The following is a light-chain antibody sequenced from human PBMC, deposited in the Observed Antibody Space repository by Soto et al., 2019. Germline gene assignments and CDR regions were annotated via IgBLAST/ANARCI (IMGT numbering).Light chain of an antibody. CDR2: DVN. CDR3: CSYAGRYIYV. Sequence: QSALTQPRSVSGSPGQSVSISCTGTSSDVGGYNYVSWYQQHPGKAPKVMIYDVNKRPSGVPDRFSGSKSGNTASLTISGLQSEDGADYYCCSYAGRYIYVFGTGTKVTVL. J-gene: IGLJ1*01. V-gene: IGLV2-11*01. CDR1: SSDVGGYNY.